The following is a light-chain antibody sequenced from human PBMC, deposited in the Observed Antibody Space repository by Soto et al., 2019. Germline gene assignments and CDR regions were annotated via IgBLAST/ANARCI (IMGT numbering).Light chain of an antibody. J-gene: IGKJ5*01. CDR3: QQLNTYPIT. V-gene: IGKV1-9*01. Sequence: IHFTQSPSSLSASVGDRVTITCRASQGISSYLAWYQQKPGKAPKLLIYGASTLEGGVPFRFSGSGSGTDFTLIISSVQPEDFATYYCQQLNTYPITFGQGTRLEIK. CDR2: GAS. CDR1: QGISSY.